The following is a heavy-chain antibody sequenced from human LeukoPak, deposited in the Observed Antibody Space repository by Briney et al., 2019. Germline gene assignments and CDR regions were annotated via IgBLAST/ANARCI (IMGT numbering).Heavy chain of an antibody. D-gene: IGHD4-11*01. CDR2: ISGSGGST. J-gene: IGHJ4*02. Sequence: QTGGSLRLSCAASGFTFSSYAMSWVRQAPGKGLEWVSAISGSGGSTYYADSVKGRFTISRDNSKNTLYLQMNGLRAEDTAVYYCAKRSLDYKPPLVDYGGQGTLVTVSS. V-gene: IGHV3-23*01. CDR1: GFTFSSYA. CDR3: AKRSLDYKPPLVDY.